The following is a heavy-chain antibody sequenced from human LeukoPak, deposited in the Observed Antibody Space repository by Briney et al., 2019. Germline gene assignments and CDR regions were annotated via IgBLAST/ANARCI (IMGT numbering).Heavy chain of an antibody. Sequence: MPSETLSLTCTVSGGSISNYYWSWIGQPPGKGLEWIGYIYYNGVTNYNPSLKSRVTISLDTSKNQISLRLSSVTAADTAVYYCARHTGSGYDFAYWGQGTLVTVCS. V-gene: IGHV4-59*08. CDR2: IYYNGVT. CDR1: GGSISNYY. J-gene: IGHJ4*02. CDR3: ARHTGSGYDFAY. D-gene: IGHD5-12*01.